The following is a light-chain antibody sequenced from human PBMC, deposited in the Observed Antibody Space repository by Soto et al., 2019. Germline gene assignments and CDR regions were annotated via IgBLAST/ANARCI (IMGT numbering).Light chain of an antibody. CDR3: QQYNNWPQT. V-gene: IGKV3-15*01. J-gene: IGKJ1*01. Sequence: EIEMTQSQATLSVSPGEKATLSCRASQSVSSNLAWYQQKPGQAPRLLIYGASTRATGIPARFSGSGSGTEFTLTISSLQSEDFAVYYCQQYNNWPQTFGQGTKVDIK. CDR2: GAS. CDR1: QSVSSN.